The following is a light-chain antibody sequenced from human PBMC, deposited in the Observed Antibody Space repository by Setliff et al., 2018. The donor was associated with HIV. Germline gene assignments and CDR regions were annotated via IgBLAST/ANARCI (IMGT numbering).Light chain of an antibody. CDR3: CSYASGGTYV. V-gene: IGLV2-23*02. Sequence: QSVLTQPASVSGSPGQSITISCTGTSSDVWSFNLVSWHQQFPGKAPKLMIYEVTKRPSGVSNRFSGSKSGNTASLTISGLQAEDEADYYCCSYASGGTYVFGTGTKVTVL. CDR2: EVT. CDR1: SSDVWSFNL. J-gene: IGLJ1*01.